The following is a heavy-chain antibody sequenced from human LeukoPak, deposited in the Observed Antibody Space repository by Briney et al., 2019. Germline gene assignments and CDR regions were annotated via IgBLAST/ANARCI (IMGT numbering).Heavy chain of an antibody. Sequence: ASVKVSCKASGGTFSSYAISWVRQAPGQGLEWMGGIIPIFGTANYAQKFQGRVTITADESTSTAYMELSSLRAEDTAVYYCARDEGWGFDYWGQGTLVTVSS. J-gene: IGHJ4*02. CDR2: IIPIFGTA. D-gene: IGHD6-19*01. CDR3: ARDEGWGFDY. V-gene: IGHV1-69*13. CDR1: GGTFSSYA.